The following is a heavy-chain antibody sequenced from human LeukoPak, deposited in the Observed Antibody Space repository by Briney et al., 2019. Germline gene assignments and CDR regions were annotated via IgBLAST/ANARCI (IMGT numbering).Heavy chain of an antibody. CDR3: ARESSSWAFDY. D-gene: IGHD6-13*01. CDR1: GFTVGSNY. Sequence: GGSLRLSCAASGFTVGSNYMSWVRQAPGKGLEWVSVTYSGGSTYYADSVEGRFTISRDNSKNTLYLQMNSLRAEDTAVYYCARESSSWAFDYWGQGTLVTVSS. J-gene: IGHJ4*02. CDR2: TYSGGST. V-gene: IGHV3-66*01.